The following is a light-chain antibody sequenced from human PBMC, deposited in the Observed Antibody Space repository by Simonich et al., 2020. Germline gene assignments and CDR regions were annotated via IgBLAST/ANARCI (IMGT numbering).Light chain of an antibody. CDR3: QKYNSAPWT. CDR2: AAS. CDR1: QGISNY. V-gene: IGKV1-27*01. J-gene: IGKJ1*01. Sequence: DIQMTQSPSSLSASVGDRVNITCLASQGISNYLAWYQQKPGKVPKLLIYAASTLQSGVPSRFSGSGSGTDFTLTISSLQPEDVATYYCQKYNSAPWTFGQGTKVEIK.